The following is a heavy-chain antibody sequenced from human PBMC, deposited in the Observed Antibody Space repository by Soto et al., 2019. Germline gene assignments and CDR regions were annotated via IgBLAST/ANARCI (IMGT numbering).Heavy chain of an antibody. V-gene: IGHV4-30-4*01. D-gene: IGHD4-4*01. Sequence: QVQLQESGPGLVKPSQTLSLTCTVSGGSISSGDYYWSWIRQPPGKGLEWIGYIYYSGSTYYHPSLKSRVPISVDTSKHPFSLKLSSVTAADTAVYYCARDIGDMTTLSNVGGDYWGQGTLVTVSS. CDR2: IYYSGST. CDR1: GGSISSGDYY. CDR3: ARDIGDMTTLSNVGGDY. J-gene: IGHJ4*02.